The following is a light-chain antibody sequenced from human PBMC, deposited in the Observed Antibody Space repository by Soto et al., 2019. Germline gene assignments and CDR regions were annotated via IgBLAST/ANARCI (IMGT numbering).Light chain of an antibody. Sequence: IQMTQSPSSLSASVGDRVTITCRASQPSSKSLAWYQQKPGKVRRVLIYAASTSQSAVPSRLSGLGSGTEFTHTCSRVQADDAATPHCQKYYSADFTVGPGTKLDIK. J-gene: IGKJ3*01. CDR1: QPSSKS. CDR2: AAS. CDR3: QKYYSADFT. V-gene: IGKV1-27*01.